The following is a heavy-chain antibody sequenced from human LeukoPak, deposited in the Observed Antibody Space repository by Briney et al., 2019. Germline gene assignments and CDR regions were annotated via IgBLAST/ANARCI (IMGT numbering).Heavy chain of an antibody. Sequence: PGGSLRLSCAASGFTVSSNYMSWVRQAPGKGLEWVSVIYSGGNTHYADSVKGRFTISRDNSKNTLYLQMNSLRAEDTAVYYCARAVSSGYDPFDYWGQGTLVTVSS. CDR3: ARAVSSGYDPFDY. CDR1: GFTVSSNY. V-gene: IGHV3-53*01. J-gene: IGHJ4*02. CDR2: IYSGGNT. D-gene: IGHD3-22*01.